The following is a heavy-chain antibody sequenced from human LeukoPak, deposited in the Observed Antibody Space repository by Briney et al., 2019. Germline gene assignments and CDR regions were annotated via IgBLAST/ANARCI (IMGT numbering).Heavy chain of an antibody. J-gene: IGHJ6*03. CDR2: INPSGGST. Sequence: ASVKVSCKASGYTFTSYYMHWVRQAPGQGLEWMGIINPSGGSTSYAQKFQGRVTITADKSTSTAYMELSSLRSEDTAVYYCARGNYRYYYMDVWGKGTTVTVSS. D-gene: IGHD5-24*01. CDR1: GYTFTSYY. CDR3: ARGNYRYYYMDV. V-gene: IGHV1-46*01.